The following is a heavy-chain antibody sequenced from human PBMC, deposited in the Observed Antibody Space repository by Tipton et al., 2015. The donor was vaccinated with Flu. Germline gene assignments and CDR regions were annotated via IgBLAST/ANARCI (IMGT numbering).Heavy chain of an antibody. J-gene: IGHJ3*01. Sequence: RSLRLSCAASGFRLTTYAMHWVRQAPGKGLEWVSFISYNGKNIYYADSVKGRFTISRDDSKNTLALQMNSLRTEDTAIYYCAREPAPIGSPKSDAFDVWGQGTKVTVSS. D-gene: IGHD3-10*01. CDR3: AREPAPIGSPKSDAFDV. V-gene: IGHV3-30*04. CDR1: GFRLTTYA. CDR2: ISYNGKNI.